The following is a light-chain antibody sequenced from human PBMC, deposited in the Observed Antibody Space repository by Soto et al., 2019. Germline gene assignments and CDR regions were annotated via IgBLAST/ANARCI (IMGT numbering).Light chain of an antibody. V-gene: IGKV3-15*01. CDR1: QSVSSN. CDR3: QQYNNWPLT. Sequence: EIVMTQSPAPLSVSPGERATLSCRASQSVSSNLAWYQQKPGQAHRLLIYGASNRATGIPARFSGSGSGTEFTLNISSLQSEDFAGYYCQQYNNWPLTFGGGTKVEIK. CDR2: GAS. J-gene: IGKJ4*02.